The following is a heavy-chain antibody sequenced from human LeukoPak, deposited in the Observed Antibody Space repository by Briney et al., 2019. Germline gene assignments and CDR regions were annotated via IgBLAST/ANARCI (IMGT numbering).Heavy chain of an antibody. Sequence: GGSLRLSCAASGFAFNSYDMTWVRRAPGKGLEWVSLITTDTYYADSVRGRFTISRDNAKNSLYLQMNCLRAEDTAVYFCARDPPSYAYWGQGTLVTVSS. CDR3: ARDPPSYAY. CDR2: ITTDT. D-gene: IGHD5-18*01. CDR1: GFAFNSYD. V-gene: IGHV3-21*01. J-gene: IGHJ4*02.